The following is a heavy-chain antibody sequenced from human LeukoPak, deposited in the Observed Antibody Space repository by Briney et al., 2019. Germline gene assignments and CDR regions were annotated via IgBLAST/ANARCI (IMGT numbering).Heavy chain of an antibody. V-gene: IGHV3-66*01. Sequence: GGSLGLPCAASGFTVSSNYMSWVRQAPGKGLEWVSIIYPSGSTYYPDSVRGRFTISRDNSKNTLYLQMNSLIADDSGIYYCARVIVDPTYDAFDIWGQGTMVTVSS. CDR1: GFTVSSNY. D-gene: IGHD2-21*01. J-gene: IGHJ3*02. CDR3: ARVIVDPTYDAFDI. CDR2: IYPSGST.